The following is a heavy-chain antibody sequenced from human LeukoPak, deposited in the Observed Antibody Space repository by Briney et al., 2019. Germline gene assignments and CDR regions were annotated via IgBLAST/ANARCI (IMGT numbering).Heavy chain of an antibody. CDR3: ARVLSGYYTNWYFDL. CDR1: GASINGHY. CDR2: ISHTGST. V-gene: IGHV4-59*11. Sequence: SETLSLTCTVSGASINGHYWSWVRQSPEKGLEWIGYISHTGSTNYNPFLKSRVTMSVDTSKNQFSLKLSSVTAADTAVYYCARVLSGYYTNWYFDLWGRGTLVTVSS. D-gene: IGHD3-3*01. J-gene: IGHJ2*01.